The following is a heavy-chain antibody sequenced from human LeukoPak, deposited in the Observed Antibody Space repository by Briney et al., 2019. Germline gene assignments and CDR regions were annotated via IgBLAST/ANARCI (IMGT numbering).Heavy chain of an antibody. Sequence: GGSLRLSCAASGFTFSSYSMNWVRQAPGKGLEWVSSISSSSSYIYYADSVKGRFTISRDNAKNSLYLQMNSLRAEDTAVYYCAREYCSSTSCWEDYWGQGTLVTVSS. D-gene: IGHD2-2*01. J-gene: IGHJ4*02. CDR3: AREYCSSTSCWEDY. V-gene: IGHV3-21*01. CDR2: ISSSSSYI. CDR1: GFTFSSYS.